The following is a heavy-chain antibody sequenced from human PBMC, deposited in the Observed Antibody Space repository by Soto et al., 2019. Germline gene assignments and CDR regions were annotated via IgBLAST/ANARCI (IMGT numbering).Heavy chain of an antibody. V-gene: IGHV4-31*03. Sequence: QVQLQESGPGLVKPSQTLSLICTVSGGSINSGGYYWNWIRQHQGKGLEWIGYIFYSASTYYNPSLTSRVTISAHTSENQSSLNLSSVTAADTAVYCCARGYRQSGYRSSWVSDSWGQGTLVNVSS. D-gene: IGHD6-13*01. J-gene: IGHJ4*02. CDR1: GGSINSGGYY. CDR2: IFYSAST. CDR3: ARGYRQSGYRSSWVSDS.